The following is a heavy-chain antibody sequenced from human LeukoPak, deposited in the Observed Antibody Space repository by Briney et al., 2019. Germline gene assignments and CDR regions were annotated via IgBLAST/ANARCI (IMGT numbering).Heavy chain of an antibody. V-gene: IGHV3-48*04. CDR3: ARLEAYCGGDCYAFDL. Sequence: GGSLRLSCAASGFTFSSYAMSWVRQAPGKGLEWVSYISSSGSTIYYADSVKGRFTISRDNAKNSLYLQMNSLRAEDTAVYYCARLEAYCGGDCYAFDLWGRGTLVTVSS. J-gene: IGHJ2*01. CDR1: GFTFSSYA. CDR2: ISSSGSTI. D-gene: IGHD2-21*02.